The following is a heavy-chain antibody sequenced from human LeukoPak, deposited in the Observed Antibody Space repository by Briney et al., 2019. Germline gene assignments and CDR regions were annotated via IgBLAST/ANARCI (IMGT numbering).Heavy chain of an antibody. J-gene: IGHJ6*03. D-gene: IGHD3-10*01. Sequence: PSETLSLTCTVSGYSISSGYYWGWIRQPPGKGLEWIGSICHSGSTYYNPSLKSRVTISVDTSKNQFSLKLSSVTAADTAVYYCARVMVRGVIYYYYYMDVWGKGTTVTVSS. CDR2: ICHSGST. CDR1: GYSISSGYY. CDR3: ARVMVRGVIYYYYYMDV. V-gene: IGHV4-38-2*02.